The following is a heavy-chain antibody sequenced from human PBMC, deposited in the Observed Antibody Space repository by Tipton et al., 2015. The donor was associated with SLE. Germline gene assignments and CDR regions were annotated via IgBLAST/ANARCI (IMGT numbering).Heavy chain of an antibody. V-gene: IGHV1-18*01. CDR2: ISAYNGNT. CDR1: GYTFTSYG. Sequence: QSGAEVKKPGASVKVSCKASGYTFTSYGISWVRQDPGQGIEWMGWISAYNGNTNYAQKLQGRVTMTTDTSTSTAYMELRSLRSDDTAVYYCARQELKQLELKGYYYYMDVWGKGTTVTVSS. J-gene: IGHJ6*03. D-gene: IGHD1-7*01. CDR3: ARQELKQLELKGYYYYMDV.